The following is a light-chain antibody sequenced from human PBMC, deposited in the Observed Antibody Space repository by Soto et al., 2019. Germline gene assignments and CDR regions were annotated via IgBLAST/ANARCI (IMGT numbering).Light chain of an antibody. V-gene: IGLV1-51*01. Sequence: QSVLTQPPSVSAAPGQKVTISCSGSSSNIEYNSVSWYQQFPGTAPKLLIYDNNERPSGIPDRFSGSKSGTSATLGITGLQTGDEADYYCGTWDTSLSSWVFGGGTKVTVL. CDR3: GTWDTSLSSWV. CDR2: DNN. J-gene: IGLJ3*02. CDR1: SSNIEYNS.